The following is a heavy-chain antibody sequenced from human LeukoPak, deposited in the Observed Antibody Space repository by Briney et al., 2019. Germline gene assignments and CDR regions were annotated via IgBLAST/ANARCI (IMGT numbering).Heavy chain of an antibody. D-gene: IGHD4-23*01. CDR1: GGSISSGGYY. CDR3: ARNYGGNTFQH. Sequence: SETLSLTCTVSGGSISSGGYYWSWIRQHPGKGLEWIGYIYYSGSTYYNPSLKSRVTISVDTSKKQFSLKLSSVTAADTAVYYCARNYGGNTFQHWGQGTLVTVSS. J-gene: IGHJ1*01. V-gene: IGHV4-31*03. CDR2: IYYSGST.